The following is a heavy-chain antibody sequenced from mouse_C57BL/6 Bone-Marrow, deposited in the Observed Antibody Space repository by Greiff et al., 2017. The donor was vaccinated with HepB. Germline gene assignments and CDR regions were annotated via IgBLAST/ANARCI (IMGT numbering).Heavy chain of an antibody. CDR2: ISYDGSN. D-gene: IGHD1-1*01. J-gene: IGHJ4*01. CDR3: ARGSSLAYAMDY. CDR1: GYSITSGYY. Sequence: EVKLQESGPGLVKPSQSLSLTCSVTGYSITSGYYWNWIRQFPGNKLEWMGYISYDGSNNYNPSLKNRISITRDTSKNQFFLKLNSVTTEDTATYYCARGSSLAYAMDYWGQGTSVTVSS. V-gene: IGHV3-6*01.